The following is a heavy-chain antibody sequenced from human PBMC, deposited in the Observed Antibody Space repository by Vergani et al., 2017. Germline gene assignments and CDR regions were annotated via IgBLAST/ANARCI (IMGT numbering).Heavy chain of an antibody. CDR2: INHSGST. J-gene: IGHJ4*02. Sequence: QVQLQQWGAGLLKPSETLSLTCAVYGGSFSGYYWSWIRQPPGKGLEWIGEINHSGSTNYNPSLKSRVTISVDTSKNQFSLKLSSVTAADTAVYYCASPGIVGASAFDYWGQGTLVTVSS. V-gene: IGHV4-34*01. CDR3: ASPGIVGASAFDY. CDR1: GGSFSGYY. D-gene: IGHD1-26*01.